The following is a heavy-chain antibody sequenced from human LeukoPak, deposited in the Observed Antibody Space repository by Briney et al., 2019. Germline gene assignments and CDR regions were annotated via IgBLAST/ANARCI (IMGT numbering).Heavy chain of an antibody. D-gene: IGHD5-18*01. V-gene: IGHV4-39*07. CDR1: GGSISSSSYY. CDR3: VRVFPGGQGGVQIWLLGNFDN. CDR2: IYHSGST. Sequence: PSETLSLTCTVSGGSISSSSYYWGWIRQPPGKGLDWIGSIYHSGSTYYNPSLKSRVTISVDTSKNQFSLKLSSVTATDTAVYYCVRVFPGGQGGVQIWLLGNFDNWGQGTLVTVSS. J-gene: IGHJ4*02.